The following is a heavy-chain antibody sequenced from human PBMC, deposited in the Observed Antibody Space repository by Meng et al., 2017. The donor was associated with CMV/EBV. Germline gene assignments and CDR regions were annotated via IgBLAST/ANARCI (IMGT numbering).Heavy chain of an antibody. Sequence: ASVLVSCKASGYTFTGYYMHWVRQAPGQGLEWMGWINANSGGTNYAVKFQGRVTMTRDTYITTAYMELSRLRSDDTAVYYCARVTDFWSTHWGFDTWGQGTLVTVSS. J-gene: IGHJ5*01. CDR1: GYTFTGYY. V-gene: IGHV1-2*02. D-gene: IGHD3-3*01. CDR3: ARVTDFWSTHWGFDT. CDR2: INANSGGT.